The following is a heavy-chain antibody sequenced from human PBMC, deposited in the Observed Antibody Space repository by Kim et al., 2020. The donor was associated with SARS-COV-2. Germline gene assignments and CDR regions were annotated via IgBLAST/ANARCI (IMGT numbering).Heavy chain of an antibody. Sequence: GRSLRLSCTASGFTFGDYAMSWVRQAPGKGLEWVGFIRSKAYGGTTEYAASVKGRFTISRDDSKSIAYLQMNSLKTEDTAVYYCTGDSSGYYSPYYFDYWGQGTLVTVSS. CDR1: GFTFGDYA. D-gene: IGHD3-22*01. CDR3: TGDSSGYYSPYYFDY. V-gene: IGHV3-49*04. CDR2: IRSKAYGGTT. J-gene: IGHJ4*02.